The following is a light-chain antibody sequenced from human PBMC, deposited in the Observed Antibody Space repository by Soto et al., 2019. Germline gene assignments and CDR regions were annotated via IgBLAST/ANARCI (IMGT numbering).Light chain of an antibody. Sequence: DILMTQSPSSLSASVGDRVTITCQASQDISNNVNWYQQKAGKAPKLLIYDASNLETGGPLRFSGSGTGTDFTFTISSLQPEDIATYFCQQYDNLPPLTFGGGTKVQIK. CDR2: DAS. V-gene: IGKV1-33*01. CDR3: QQYDNLPPLT. CDR1: QDISNN. J-gene: IGKJ4*01.